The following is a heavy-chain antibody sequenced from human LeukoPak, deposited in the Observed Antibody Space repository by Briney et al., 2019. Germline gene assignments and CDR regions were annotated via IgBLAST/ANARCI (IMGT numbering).Heavy chain of an antibody. V-gene: IGHV4-34*01. CDR3: ARRPLYYYDSSSRTYYFDY. CDR1: GGSFSGYY. CDR2: INHSGST. Sequence: SETLSLTCAVYGGSFSGYYWSWIRQPPGKGLEWIGDINHSGSTNHSPSLKNRVTISVDTSKNQFSLKLRSVTAADTAVYYCARRPLYYYDSSSRTYYFDYWGQGTLVTVSS. J-gene: IGHJ4*02. D-gene: IGHD3-22*01.